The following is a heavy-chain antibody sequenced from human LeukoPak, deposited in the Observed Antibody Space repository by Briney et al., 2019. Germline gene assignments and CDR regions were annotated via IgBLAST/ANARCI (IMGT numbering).Heavy chain of an antibody. Sequence: GGSLRLSCAASGFTFSSYGMHWVRQAPVKGLEWVAFIRYDGSNKYYADSVKGRFTISRDNSKNTLYLQMNSLRAEDTALFYCAKNALGSYDYDEFDYWGQGTLVTVSS. V-gene: IGHV3-30*02. J-gene: IGHJ4*02. CDR3: AKNALGSYDYDEFDY. CDR1: GFTFSSYG. D-gene: IGHD3-16*01. CDR2: IRYDGSNK.